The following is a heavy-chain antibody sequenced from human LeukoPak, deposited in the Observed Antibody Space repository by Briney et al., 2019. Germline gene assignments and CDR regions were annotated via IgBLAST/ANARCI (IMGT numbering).Heavy chain of an antibody. J-gene: IGHJ5*02. CDR3: ARGLFRQQSWFGP. CDR1: GGSISSSSYY. D-gene: IGHD6-13*01. CDR2: IYYSGST. Sequence: PSETLSLTCTVSGGSISSSSYYWGWIRQPPGKGLEWIGSIYYSGSTYYNPSLKSRVTISVDTSKNQFSLKLSSVTAADTAVYYCARGLFRQQSWFGPWGQGTLVTVSS. V-gene: IGHV4-39*01.